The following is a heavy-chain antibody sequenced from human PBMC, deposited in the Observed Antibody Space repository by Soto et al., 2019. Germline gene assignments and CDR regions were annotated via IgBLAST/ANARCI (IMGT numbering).Heavy chain of an antibody. Sequence: PGGSLRLSCAASGFTSSSNGMYRVRQAPGKGLELVSGISDLXDTTHYADSVKSRFTISRDTSKRTLYLQLNTLRADDTAVYYCAKEKPGTTSFDYWGQGTLVTVSS. CDR1: GFTSSSNG. D-gene: IGHD1-1*01. CDR2: ISDLXDTT. CDR3: AKEKPGTTSFDY. V-gene: IGHV3-23*01. J-gene: IGHJ4*02.